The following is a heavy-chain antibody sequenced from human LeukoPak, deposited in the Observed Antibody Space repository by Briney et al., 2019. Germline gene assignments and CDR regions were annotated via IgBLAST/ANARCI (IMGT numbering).Heavy chain of an antibody. J-gene: IGHJ4*02. CDR3: ATAGSYPV. V-gene: IGHV3-48*04. CDR2: ISDISHTM. Sequence: GGSLRLSCAVSGFSFSNSGMNWVRQARGEGVQCVSYISDISHTMYYADSVTGRFTISRDNAKNSLYLQMHSLGADDTAVYYCATAGSYPVWGQGTLVTVSS. D-gene: IGHD3-10*01. CDR1: GFSFSNSG.